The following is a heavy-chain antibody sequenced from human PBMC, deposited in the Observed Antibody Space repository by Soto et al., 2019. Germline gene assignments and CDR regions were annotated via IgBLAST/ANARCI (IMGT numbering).Heavy chain of an antibody. CDR1: GGSISSYY. J-gene: IGHJ4*02. CDR3: AREKDYGDHFDY. D-gene: IGHD4-17*01. Sequence: PSETLSLTCTVSGGSISSYYWSWIRQPPGKGLEWIGYIYYSGSTNYNPSLKSRVTISVDTSKNQFSLKLSSVTAADTAVYYCAREKDYGDHFDYSGQGTLVTVSS. V-gene: IGHV4-59*01. CDR2: IYYSGST.